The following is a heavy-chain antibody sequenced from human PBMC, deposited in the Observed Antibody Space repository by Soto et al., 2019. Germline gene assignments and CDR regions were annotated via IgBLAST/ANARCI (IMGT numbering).Heavy chain of an antibody. V-gene: IGHV1-69*13. J-gene: IGHJ5*02. Sequence: ASVKVSCKASGGTFSSYAISWVRQAPGQGLEWMGGIIPIFGTANYAQKFQGRVTITADESTSTAYMELSSLRSEDTAVYYCARERLETNRLVNWFDPWGQGTLVTVSS. CDR1: GGTFSSYA. D-gene: IGHD6-19*01. CDR3: ARERLETNRLVNWFDP. CDR2: IIPIFGTA.